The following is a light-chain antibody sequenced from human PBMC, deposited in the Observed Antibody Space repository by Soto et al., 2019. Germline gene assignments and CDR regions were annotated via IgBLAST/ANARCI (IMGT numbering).Light chain of an antibody. V-gene: IGKV1-39*01. CDR3: QQSYSTPLT. Sequence: DIQLSQSPSTLSASVGERATINCGASQSISADLHAYQQKPGEAAKLLIQAVSNLQSGVPSRFSGSGSGTDFTLTITSLQPEDVATDYCQQSYSTPLTFGQGTKVDIK. CDR2: AVS. J-gene: IGKJ1*01. CDR1: QSISAD.